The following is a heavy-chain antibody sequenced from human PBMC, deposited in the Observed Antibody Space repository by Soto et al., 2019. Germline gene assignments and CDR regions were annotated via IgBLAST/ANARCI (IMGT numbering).Heavy chain of an antibody. CDR1: GYTFTGYY. Sequence: ASVKVSCKASGYTFTGYYMHWVRQAPGQGLEWMGWINPNSGGTNYAQKFQGWVTMTRDTPISTAYMELSRLRSDDTAVYYCARGLTIFGVVINYGMDVWGQGTTVTVSS. J-gene: IGHJ6*02. CDR2: INPNSGGT. CDR3: ARGLTIFGVVINYGMDV. D-gene: IGHD3-3*01. V-gene: IGHV1-2*04.